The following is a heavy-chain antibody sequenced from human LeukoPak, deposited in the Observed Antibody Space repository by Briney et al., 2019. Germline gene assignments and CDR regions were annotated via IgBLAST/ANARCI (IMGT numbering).Heavy chain of an antibody. CDR1: GYTFTGYY. CDR3: ARDLLTKWRVYFDY. J-gene: IGHJ4*02. D-gene: IGHD1-26*01. CDR2: INPNSGGT. Sequence: ASVKVSCKASGYTFTGYYMHWVRQAPGQGLEWMGWINPNSGGTSYAQKFQGRVTMTRDMSTSTVYMELSSLRSEDTAVYHCARDLLTKWRVYFDYWGQGTLVTVSS. V-gene: IGHV1-2*02.